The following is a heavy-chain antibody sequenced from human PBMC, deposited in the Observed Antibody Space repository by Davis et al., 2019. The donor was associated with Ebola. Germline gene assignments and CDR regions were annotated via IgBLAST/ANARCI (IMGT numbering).Heavy chain of an antibody. V-gene: IGHV3-73*01. Sequence: GESPKISCAASGFTFSGSAMHWVRQASGKGPEWVGRIRSKANSYATAYAASVKGRFTIYRDDSKNTAYLQMNSLKTEDTAVYYCTTDDICGSYSNNCYMDVWGKGTTVTVSS. J-gene: IGHJ6*03. CDR3: TTDDICGSYSNNCYMDV. D-gene: IGHD1-26*01. CDR1: GFTFSGSA. CDR2: IRSKANSYAT.